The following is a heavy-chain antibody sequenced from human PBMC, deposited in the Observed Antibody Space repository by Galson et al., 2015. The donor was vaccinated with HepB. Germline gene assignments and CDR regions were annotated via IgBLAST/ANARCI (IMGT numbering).Heavy chain of an antibody. CDR1: GFTFGDYA. V-gene: IGHV3-49*03. CDR2: IRSKAYGGTT. Sequence: SLRLSCAASGFTFGDYAMSWFRQAPGKGLEWVGFIRSKAYGGTTEYAASVKGRFTISRDDSKSIAYLQMNSLKTEDTAVYYCTSWYSSSWYTAGPGYWGQGTLVTVSS. D-gene: IGHD6-13*01. CDR3: TSWYSSSWYTAGPGY. J-gene: IGHJ4*02.